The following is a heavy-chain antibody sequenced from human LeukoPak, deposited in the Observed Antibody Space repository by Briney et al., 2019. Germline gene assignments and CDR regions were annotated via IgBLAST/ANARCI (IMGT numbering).Heavy chain of an antibody. Sequence: GGSLRLSCAASGFTFSTYTMSWVRQAPGKGLEWVAVISYDGSNKYYADSVKGRFTISRDNSKNTLYLQMNSLRAEDTAVYYCARSYGDYGLDAFDIWGQGTMVTVSS. CDR1: GFTFSTYT. J-gene: IGHJ3*02. V-gene: IGHV3-30-3*01. CDR2: ISYDGSNK. CDR3: ARSYGDYGLDAFDI. D-gene: IGHD4-17*01.